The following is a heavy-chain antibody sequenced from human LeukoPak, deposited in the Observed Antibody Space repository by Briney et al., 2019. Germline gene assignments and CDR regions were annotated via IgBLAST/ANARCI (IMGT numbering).Heavy chain of an antibody. CDR3: ARAWYSSSWLSRFDP. CDR2: IKQDGSEK. D-gene: IGHD6-13*01. V-gene: IGHV3-7*04. CDR1: GFTFSSYW. J-gene: IGHJ5*02. Sequence: PGGSLRLSCEASGFTFSSYWMSWVRQAPGKGLEWVANIKQDGSEKYYVDSVKGRFTISRDNAKNSLYLQMNSLRAEATAVYYCARAWYSSSWLSRFDPWGQGTLVTVSS.